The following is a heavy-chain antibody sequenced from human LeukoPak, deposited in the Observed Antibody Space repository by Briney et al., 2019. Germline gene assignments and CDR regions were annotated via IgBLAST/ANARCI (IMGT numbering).Heavy chain of an antibody. Sequence: PGGSLRLSCAASGFTFSSYSMNWVRQAPGKGLEWVSYISSISSTIYYADSVKGRFTISRDNAKNSLYLQMNSLRAEDTAVYYCAVWGVTPDYYYYYYMDVWGKGTTVTVSS. V-gene: IGHV3-48*01. D-gene: IGHD2-21*02. CDR1: GFTFSSYS. J-gene: IGHJ6*03. CDR3: AVWGVTPDYYYYYYMDV. CDR2: ISSISSTI.